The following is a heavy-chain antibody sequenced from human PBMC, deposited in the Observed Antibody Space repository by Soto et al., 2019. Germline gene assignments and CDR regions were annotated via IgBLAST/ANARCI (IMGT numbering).Heavy chain of an antibody. V-gene: IGHV1-46*01. D-gene: IGHD2-8*01. CDR1: GYTYTSYY. J-gene: IGHJ6*02. CDR3: ARDPGYCTNGVCRMPPNTREIRGGYYYGMDV. Sequence: GASVKVSCKASGYTYTSYYMHWVRQDPGQGLEWMGIINPSGGSTSYAQKFQGRVTMTRDTSTSTVYMELSSLRSEDTAVYYCARDPGYCTNGVCRMPPNTREIRGGYYYGMDVWGQGTTVTVSS. CDR2: INPSGGST.